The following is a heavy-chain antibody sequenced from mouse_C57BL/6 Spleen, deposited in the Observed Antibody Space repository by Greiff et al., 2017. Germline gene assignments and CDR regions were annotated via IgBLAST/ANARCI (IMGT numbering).Heavy chain of an antibody. Sequence: QVQLKQPGAELVKPGASVKMSCKASGYTFTSYWITWVKQRPGQGLEWIGDIYPGSGSTNYNEKFKSKATLTVDTPSSTAYMQLSSLTSEGSAVYYGARSRYSNSPYCFDYWGQGTTLTVSS. D-gene: IGHD2-5*01. J-gene: IGHJ2*01. V-gene: IGHV1-55*01. CDR3: ARSRYSNSPYCFDY. CDR2: IYPGSGST. CDR1: GYTFTSYW.